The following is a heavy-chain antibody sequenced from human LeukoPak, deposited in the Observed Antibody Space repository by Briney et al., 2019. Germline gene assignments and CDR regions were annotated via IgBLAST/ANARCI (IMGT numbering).Heavy chain of an antibody. CDR2: INPNSGGT. V-gene: IGHV1-2*02. CDR1: GYTFTGYY. Sequence: GASVKVSCKASGYTFTGYYMHWVRQAPGQGLEWMGWINPNSGGTNYAQKFQGRVTMTRDTSISTAYMELSRLRSDDTAVYYCARESDTAMVPGWFDPWGQGTLVTVSS. CDR3: ARESDTAMVPGWFDP. J-gene: IGHJ5*02. D-gene: IGHD5-18*01.